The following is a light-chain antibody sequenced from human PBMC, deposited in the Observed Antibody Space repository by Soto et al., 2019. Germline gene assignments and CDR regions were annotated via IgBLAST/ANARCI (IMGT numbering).Light chain of an antibody. CDR2: KAS. J-gene: IGKJ1*01. CDR3: QQYNSYST. V-gene: IGKV1-5*03. Sequence: DIQMTQSPSTLSASVGDRVTITCRASQSISSWLAWYQQKPGKAHKLLIYKASSLQSGIPSRFSGSGSGTECTLTISSLQPDDFATYYCQQYNSYSTFGQGTKVEIK. CDR1: QSISSW.